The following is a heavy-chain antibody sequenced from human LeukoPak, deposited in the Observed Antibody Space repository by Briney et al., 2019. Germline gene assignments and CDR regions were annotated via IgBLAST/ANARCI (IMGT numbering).Heavy chain of an antibody. CDR1: GFTFSSYS. D-gene: IGHD1-1*01. V-gene: IGHV3-48*02. J-gene: IGHJ4*02. CDR3: ARVQLERLGTYYFDY. Sequence: PGGSLRLSCAASGFTFSSYSMNWVRQAPGKGLEWVSYISSSSSTIYYADSVKGRFTISRDNAKNSLYLQMNSLRDEDTAVYYCARVQLERLGTYYFDYRGQGTLVTVSS. CDR2: ISSSSSTI.